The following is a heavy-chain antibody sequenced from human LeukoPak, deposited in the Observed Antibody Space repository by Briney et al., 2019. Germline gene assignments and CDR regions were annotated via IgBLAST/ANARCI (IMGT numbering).Heavy chain of an antibody. V-gene: IGHV4-61*02. D-gene: IGHD7-27*01. CDR2: IYTSGST. J-gene: IGHJ3*02. CDR1: GGSISSGSYY. Sequence: KASQTLSLTCTVSGGSISSGSYYWSWIRQPAGKGLEWIGRIYTSGSTNYNPSLKSRVTISVDTSKNQFSLKLSSVTAADTAVYYCARESRYSETNWGWGYAFDIWGQGTMVTVSS. CDR3: ARESRYSETNWGWGYAFDI.